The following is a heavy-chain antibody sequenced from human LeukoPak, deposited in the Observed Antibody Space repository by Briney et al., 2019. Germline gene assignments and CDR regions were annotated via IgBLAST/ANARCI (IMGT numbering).Heavy chain of an antibody. D-gene: IGHD4-17*01. Sequence: GESLKISCKGSGYNFTNYWIGWVRQMPGKGLEWMGIIYPGDSDTRYSPSFQGQVTISADKSISAAYLQWSSLPASDTAVYYCARAYYGDYVKLRYFDLWGRGTLVTVSS. CDR1: GYNFTNYW. CDR2: IYPGDSDT. J-gene: IGHJ2*01. CDR3: ARAYYGDYVKLRYFDL. V-gene: IGHV5-51*01.